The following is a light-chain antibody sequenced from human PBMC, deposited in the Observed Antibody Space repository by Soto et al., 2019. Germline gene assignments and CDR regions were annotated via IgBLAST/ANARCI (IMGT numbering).Light chain of an antibody. CDR1: SSDVGAYNY. CDR2: EVS. V-gene: IGLV2-8*01. CDR3: NSYAGSDNSYV. J-gene: IGLJ1*01. Sequence: QSALTQPPSASGSPGQSVTISCTGTSSDVGAYNYVSWYQQYPGKAPKLMIYEVSKRPSGVPDRFSGSKSGNSASLTVSGLQTEDEADYYCNSYAGSDNSYVFGTGTKLTVL.